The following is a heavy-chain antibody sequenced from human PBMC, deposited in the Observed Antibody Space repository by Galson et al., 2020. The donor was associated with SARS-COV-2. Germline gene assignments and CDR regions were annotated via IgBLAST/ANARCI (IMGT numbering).Heavy chain of an antibody. J-gene: IGHJ5*02. Sequence: ASETLSLTCTVSGGSISSSSYYWGWIRQPPGKGLEWIGSIYYSGSTYYNPSLKSRVTISVDTSKNQFSLKLSSVTAADTAVYYCARWQYQLLWAGRNWFDPWGQGTLVTVSS. CDR1: GGSISSSSYY. CDR2: IYYSGST. CDR3: ARWQYQLLWAGRNWFDP. V-gene: IGHV4-39*07. D-gene: IGHD2-2*01.